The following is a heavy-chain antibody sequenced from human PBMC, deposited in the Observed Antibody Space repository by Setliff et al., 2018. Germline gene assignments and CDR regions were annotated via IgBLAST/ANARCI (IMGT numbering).Heavy chain of an antibody. Sequence: GESLRLSCEGSGFIFSNYFMSWFRQAPGKGLEWLSYVTTTGGFTKEADSVRGRFSVSRDNSKKSVYLQINDLRAEDTALYLCAKGGDWDDQHYAFDIWGQGTMVTVSS. J-gene: IGHJ3*02. CDR2: VTTTGGFT. CDR3: AKGGDWDDQHYAFDI. CDR1: GFIFSNYF. D-gene: IGHD1-1*01. V-gene: IGHV3-11*03.